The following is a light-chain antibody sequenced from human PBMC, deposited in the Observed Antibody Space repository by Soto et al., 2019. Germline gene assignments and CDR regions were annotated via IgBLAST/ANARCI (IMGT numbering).Light chain of an antibody. CDR1: SSDFGDDKY. Sequence: QSALTQPASVSGSPGQSITVSCTGSSSDFGDDKYVSWYQQQPGKGPNLLIYGVNSRPSGISNRFSGSKSGNTASLTVSGLQAEDEADYYGSSYAGGNNLVFGGGTKLTVL. CDR2: GVN. V-gene: IGLV2-8*01. CDR3: SSYAGGNNLV. J-gene: IGLJ2*01.